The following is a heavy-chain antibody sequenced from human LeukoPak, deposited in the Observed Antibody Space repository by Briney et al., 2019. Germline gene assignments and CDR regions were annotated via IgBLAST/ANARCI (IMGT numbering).Heavy chain of an antibody. CDR3: ARRMSHLYNFEY. CDR1: GGSISSYY. CDR2: VYSSGST. D-gene: IGHD5-24*01. Sequence: PSETLSLTCSVSGGSISSYYWNWIRQPPGKGLEWIGYVYSSGSTNYNPSLKSRVTISVDTSKNQFSLKLNSVTAADTAVYCCARRMSHLYNFEYWGQGALVTVSS. J-gene: IGHJ4*02. V-gene: IGHV4-59*08.